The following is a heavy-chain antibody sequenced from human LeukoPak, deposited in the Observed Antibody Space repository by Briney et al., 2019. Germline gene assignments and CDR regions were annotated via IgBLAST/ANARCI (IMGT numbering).Heavy chain of an antibody. V-gene: IGHV1-69*05. Sequence: ASVKVSCKASGGTFSSYAISWVRQAPGQGLEWMGGIIPIFGTANYAQKLQGRVTMTTDTSTSTAYMELRSLRSDDTAVYYCAREGDYGGYFDYWGQGTLVTVSS. CDR2: IIPIFGTA. CDR3: AREGDYGGYFDY. CDR1: GGTFSSYA. J-gene: IGHJ4*02. D-gene: IGHD4-17*01.